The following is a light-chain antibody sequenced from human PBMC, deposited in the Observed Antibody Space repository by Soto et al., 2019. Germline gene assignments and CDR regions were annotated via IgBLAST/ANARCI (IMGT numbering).Light chain of an antibody. CDR3: QQSNSITWT. V-gene: IGKV1-39*01. CDR2: AAS. J-gene: IGKJ1*01. CDR1: QNIRNY. Sequence: DIQMTQSPSSLSASVGDRVTITCRASQNIRNYLNWYQQRPGKTPNLLVYAASNLRGGVPSRFSGSGSGTVFTLTISSLQPEDFATYSCQQSNSITWTFGQGTKVDIK.